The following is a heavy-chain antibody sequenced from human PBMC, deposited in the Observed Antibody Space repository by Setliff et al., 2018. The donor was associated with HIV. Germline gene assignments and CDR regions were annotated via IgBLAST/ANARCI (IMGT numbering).Heavy chain of an antibody. CDR3: ARGGLIGSGGYYNVPLDF. V-gene: IGHV1-18*01. CDR1: GYTFTSYG. CDR2: ISAYNADT. Sequence: ASVKVSCKASGYTFTSYGISWVRQAPGQGLEWMGWISAYNADTNYSQRFHDRVTMHTDTSTSTAFMELRSLRSDDTAVYYCARGGLIGSGGYYNVPLDFWGQGTLVTVSS. D-gene: IGHD3-10*01. J-gene: IGHJ4*02.